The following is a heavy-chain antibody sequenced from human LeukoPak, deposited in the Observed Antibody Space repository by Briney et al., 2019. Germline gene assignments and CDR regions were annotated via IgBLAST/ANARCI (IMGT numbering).Heavy chain of an antibody. V-gene: IGHV4-30-2*01. D-gene: IGHD3-10*01. CDR1: GGSISSGGYS. CDR2: IYHSGST. CDR3: ARADGLLWSGETQRGSNWFDP. J-gene: IGHJ5*02. Sequence: PSETLSLTCAVSGGSISSGGYSWSWIRQPPGKGLEWIGYIYHSGSTYYNPSLKSRVTISVDRSKNQFSLKLSSVTAADTAVYYCARADGLLWSGETQRGSNWFDPWGQGTLVTVSS.